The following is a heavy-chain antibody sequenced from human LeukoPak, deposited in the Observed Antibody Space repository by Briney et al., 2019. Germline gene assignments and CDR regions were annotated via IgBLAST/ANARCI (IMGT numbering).Heavy chain of an antibody. J-gene: IGHJ4*02. CDR1: GFSLSGSW. D-gene: IGHD3-22*01. CDR2: SKYDGSTK. V-gene: IGHV3-74*01. CDR3: ARVSLDYDSSGYYPDY. Sequence: GGSLRLSCEASGFSLSGSWMHWVRQAPGKGLMWVSQSKYDGSTKSYAASVRGRFTISRDNAKNSLYLQMNSLRAEDTAVYYCARVSLDYDSSGYYPDYWGQGTLVTVSS.